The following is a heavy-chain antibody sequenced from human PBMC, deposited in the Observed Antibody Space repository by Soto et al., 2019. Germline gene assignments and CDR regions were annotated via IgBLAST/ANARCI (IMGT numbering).Heavy chain of an antibody. CDR3: ARESYSSLLDV. V-gene: IGHV4-59*01. Sequence: SETLSLTCTVSGGSISSYYWTWIRQPPGKGLEWIGYIYYSGSTDYNPSLKSRVTISVDTSKNQFSLKLSSVTAADTAMYYCARESYSSLLDVWGKGTTVTVSS. CDR1: GGSISSYY. D-gene: IGHD6-13*01. J-gene: IGHJ6*04. CDR2: IYYSGST.